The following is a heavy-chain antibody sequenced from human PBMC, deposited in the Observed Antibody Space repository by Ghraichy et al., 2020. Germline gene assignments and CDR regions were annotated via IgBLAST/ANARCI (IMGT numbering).Heavy chain of an antibody. J-gene: IGHJ4*02. D-gene: IGHD2-2*01. CDR2: IKQDGSEK. Sequence: GSLRLSCVASGFTIGNYWMSWVRQAPGKGLEWVANIKQDGSEKYYVDPVKGRFTISRDNAKNSLYLQMNSLRAEDTAVYYCARGGGVVPAYWGQGTLVTVSS. CDR3: ARGGGVVPAY. V-gene: IGHV3-7*01. CDR1: GFTIGNYW.